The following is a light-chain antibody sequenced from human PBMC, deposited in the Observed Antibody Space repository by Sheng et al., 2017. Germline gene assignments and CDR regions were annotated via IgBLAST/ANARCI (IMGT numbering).Light chain of an antibody. Sequence: DIQMTQSPSSLSASVGDRVTITCRASPSVTSYLNWYQQKPGKAPKILIYAASSLQSGVPSRFSGSGSGTDFTLTISSLQPEDFATYYCQQSYSTLFTFGPGTKVDIK. CDR3: QQSYSTLFT. CDR2: AAS. CDR1: PSVTSY. J-gene: IGKJ3*01. V-gene: IGKV1-39*01.